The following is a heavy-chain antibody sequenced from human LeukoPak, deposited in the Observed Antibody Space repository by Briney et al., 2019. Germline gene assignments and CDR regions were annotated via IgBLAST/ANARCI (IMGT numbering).Heavy chain of an antibody. Sequence: EASVKVSCKASGYTFTSYGISWVRQAPGQGLEWMGWISAYNGNTNYAQKLQGRVTMTTDTSTSTAYMELRSLRSDDTAVYYCARLAFDGIAVAATIDYWGQGTLVTVSS. CDR2: ISAYNGNT. CDR1: GYTFTSYG. D-gene: IGHD6-19*01. V-gene: IGHV1-18*01. CDR3: ARLAFDGIAVAATIDY. J-gene: IGHJ4*02.